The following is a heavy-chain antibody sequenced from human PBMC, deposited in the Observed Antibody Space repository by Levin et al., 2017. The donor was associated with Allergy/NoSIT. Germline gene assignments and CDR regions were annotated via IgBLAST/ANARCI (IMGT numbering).Heavy chain of an antibody. CDR3: ARPHSGYSEYDAFDI. D-gene: IGHD3-9*01. J-gene: IGHJ3*02. CDR1: GGSISSSSYY. Sequence: SETLSLTCTVSGGSISSSSYYWGWIRQPPGKGLEWIGSIYYSGSTYYNPSLKSRVTISVDTSKNQFSLKLSSVTAADTAVYYCARPHSGYSEYDAFDIWGQGTMVTVSS. CDR2: IYYSGST. V-gene: IGHV4-39*01.